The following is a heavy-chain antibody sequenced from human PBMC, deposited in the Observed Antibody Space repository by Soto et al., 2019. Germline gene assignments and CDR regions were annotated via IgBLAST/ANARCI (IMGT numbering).Heavy chain of an antibody. J-gene: IGHJ3*02. CDR3: AHRQDLGAFDI. Sequence: SGPTLVNPTQTLTLTCTFSGFSLSTRAVGVGWIRQPPGKALEWLALIYWNDDQRYSPSLKNRLTITKDTSKNHVVLTMTNMEPADTATYYCAHRQDLGAFDIWGQGTRVTVSS. CDR1: GFSLSTRAVG. CDR2: IYWNDDQ. V-gene: IGHV2-5*01. D-gene: IGHD7-27*01.